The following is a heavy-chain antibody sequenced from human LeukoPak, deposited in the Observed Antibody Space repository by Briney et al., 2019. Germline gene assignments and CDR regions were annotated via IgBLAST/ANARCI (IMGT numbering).Heavy chain of an antibody. V-gene: IGHV3-30*18. CDR1: GFTLISHG. J-gene: IGHJ4*02. Sequence: PGGSLRLSCAASGFTLISHGMHWVRQAPGKGLEWVALISYDGTIKYYADSVKGRFTISRDNSKNTLYLQMNSLRAEDTAVYYCANVPAAGTSFDYWGQGTLVTVSS. D-gene: IGHD6-13*01. CDR2: ISYDGTIK. CDR3: ANVPAAGTSFDY.